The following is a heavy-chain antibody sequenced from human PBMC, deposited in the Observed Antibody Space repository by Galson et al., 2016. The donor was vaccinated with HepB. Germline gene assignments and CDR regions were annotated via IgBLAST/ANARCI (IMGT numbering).Heavy chain of an antibody. J-gene: IGHJ3*02. CDR3: ARLYWGLQAFDI. D-gene: IGHD2-8*02. V-gene: IGHV6-1*01. CDR2: TYYNSKWYN. CDR1: GDSVSSHSAA. Sequence: CAISGDSVSSHSAAWNWIRQSPSRGLEWLGRTYYNSKWYNDYAASVKSRITINPDTSKNQLSLQLNSVTPEDTAVYYCARLYWGLQAFDIWGQWTMVTVSS.